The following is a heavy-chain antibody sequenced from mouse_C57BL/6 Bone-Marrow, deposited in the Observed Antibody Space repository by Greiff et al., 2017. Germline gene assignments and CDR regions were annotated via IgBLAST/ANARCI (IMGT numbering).Heavy chain of an antibody. CDR1: GYAFSSYW. D-gene: IGHD2-2*01. V-gene: IGHV1-80*01. Sequence: VKLMESGAELVKPGASVKISCKASGYAFSSYWMNWVKQRPGKGLEWIGQIYPGDGDTNYNGKFKGKATLTVDKSSSTAYMELRSLTSEDSAVYYCARGLRAMDYWGQGTSVTVSS. J-gene: IGHJ4*01. CDR2: IYPGDGDT. CDR3: ARGLRAMDY.